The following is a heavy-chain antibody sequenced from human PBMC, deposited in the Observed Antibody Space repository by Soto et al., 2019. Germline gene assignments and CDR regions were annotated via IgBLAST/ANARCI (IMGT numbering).Heavy chain of an antibody. CDR2: IIPIFGTT. CDR3: ARGLYCGGGCYSDFDY. J-gene: IGHJ4*02. CDR1: GGTFSNYP. Sequence: VQLVQSGAEVKKPGSSVKVSCKASGGTFSNYPFIWVRQAPGQGLDWMGGIIPIFGTTDYGQRFQGRVTITADESTNTDYRELSSLRSDDTAVYYCARGLYCGGGCYSDFDYWGQGTLVTVSS. D-gene: IGHD2-21*02. V-gene: IGHV1-69*01.